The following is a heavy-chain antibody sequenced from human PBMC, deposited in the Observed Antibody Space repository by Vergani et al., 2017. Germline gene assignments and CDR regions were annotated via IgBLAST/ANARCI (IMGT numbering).Heavy chain of an antibody. J-gene: IGHJ6*02. D-gene: IGHD2-15*01. CDR2: IYYSGST. V-gene: IGHV4-59*01. CDR3: ARGYCSGGSCSIYGMDV. CDR1: GGSISSYY. Sequence: QVQLQESGPGLVKPSQPLSLTCTVSGGSISSYYWSWIRQPPGKGLEWIGYIYYSGSTNYNPSLKSRVTISVDTSKNQFSLKLSSVTAADTAVYYCARGYCSGGSCSIYGMDVWGQGTTVTVSS.